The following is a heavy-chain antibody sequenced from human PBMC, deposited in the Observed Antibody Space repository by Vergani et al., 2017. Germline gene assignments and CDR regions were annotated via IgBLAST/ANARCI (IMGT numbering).Heavy chain of an antibody. CDR2: ISSSSSYI. V-gene: IGHV3-21*01. CDR3: ASPQWGDQWGGNEYGMDV. J-gene: IGHJ6*02. Sequence: EVQLVESGGGLVKPGGSLRLSCAASGFTFSSYSMNWVRQAPGKGLEWVSSISSSSSYIYYADSVKGRFTISRDNAKNSLYLQMNSLRAEDTAVYYCASPQWGDQWGGNEYGMDVWGQGP. CDR1: GFTFSSYS. D-gene: IGHD1-1*01.